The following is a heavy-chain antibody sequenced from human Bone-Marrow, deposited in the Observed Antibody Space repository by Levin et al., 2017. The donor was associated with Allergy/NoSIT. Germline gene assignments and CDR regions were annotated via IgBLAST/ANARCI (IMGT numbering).Heavy chain of an antibody. Sequence: TGGSLRLSCAASGFTFSSYSMNWVRQAPGKGLEWVSSISSSSSYIYYADSVKGRFTISRDNAKNSLYLQMNSLRAEDTAVYYCAGAGWYCSGGSCYSRFDYWGQGTLVTVSS. J-gene: IGHJ4*02. CDR2: ISSSSSYI. CDR1: GFTFSSYS. V-gene: IGHV3-21*01. CDR3: AGAGWYCSGGSCYSRFDY. D-gene: IGHD2-15*01.